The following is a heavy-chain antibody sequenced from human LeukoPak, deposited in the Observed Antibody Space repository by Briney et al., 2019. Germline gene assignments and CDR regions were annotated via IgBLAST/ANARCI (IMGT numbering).Heavy chain of an antibody. Sequence: GGSLRLSRAASGFTFSSYAMSWVRQAPGKGLEWVGRIKTKTAGGTIDYAAPVKGRFTISRDDSKNMLYLQMNSLKTEDTAVYFCTTDYYDSSGYVFWGQGTLVTVSS. V-gene: IGHV3-15*01. CDR2: IKTKTAGGTI. J-gene: IGHJ4*02. CDR1: GFTFSSYA. D-gene: IGHD3-22*01. CDR3: TTDYYDSSGYVF.